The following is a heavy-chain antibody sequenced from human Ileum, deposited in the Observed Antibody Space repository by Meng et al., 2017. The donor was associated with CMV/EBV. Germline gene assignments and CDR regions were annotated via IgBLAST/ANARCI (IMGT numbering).Heavy chain of an antibody. CDR2: IFATGTT. V-gene: IGHV4-4*07. CDR1: GASLNDYY. J-gene: IGHJ5*02. Sequence: HVPLKGSGLGLAKPSEPLSLTCTVSGASLNDYYWSWIRQPAGKGLEWIGRIFATGTTNYNPSLKSRVTMSVDTSKNQFSLKLTSVTAADTAVYFCARDRFDPWGQGALVTVSS. CDR3: ARDRFDP.